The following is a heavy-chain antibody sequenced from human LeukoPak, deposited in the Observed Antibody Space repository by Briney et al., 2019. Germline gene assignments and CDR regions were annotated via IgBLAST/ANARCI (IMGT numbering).Heavy chain of an antibody. CDR1: GGSISSYH. Sequence: SETLSLTCTVSGGSISSYHWSWIRQPPGKGLEWIGYIYYSGSTNYNPSLKSRVTISVDTSKNQFSLKLSSVTAADTAVYYCAGVSGSYRHNYFDYWGQGTLVTVSS. J-gene: IGHJ4*02. CDR3: AGVSGSYRHNYFDY. V-gene: IGHV4-59*01. D-gene: IGHD1-26*01. CDR2: IYYSGST.